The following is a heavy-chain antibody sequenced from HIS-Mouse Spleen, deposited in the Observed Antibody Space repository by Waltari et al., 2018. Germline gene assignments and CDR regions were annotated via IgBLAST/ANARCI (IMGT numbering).Heavy chain of an antibody. J-gene: IGHJ4*02. V-gene: IGHV3-30*18. CDR3: AKDKHHAFDY. Sequence: QVQLVESGGGVVQPGRSLRLSCAASGFTFSSYGMHWVRQAPGKGLECGAVISYDGSNKYYADSVKGRFTISRDNSKNTLYLQMNSLRAEDTAVYYCAKDKHHAFDYWGQGTLVTVSS. CDR1: GFTFSSYG. CDR2: ISYDGSNK.